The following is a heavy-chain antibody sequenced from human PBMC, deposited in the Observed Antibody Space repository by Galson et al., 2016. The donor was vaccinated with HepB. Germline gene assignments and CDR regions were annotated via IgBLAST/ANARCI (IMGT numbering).Heavy chain of an antibody. Sequence: SLRLSCAASGFTFSSYSMTWVRQTPGKGLQWVSVISGGSDITDYAGSVKGRFTISRDNSKNTLYLQMNSLRAEDTAIYYCAKGGRRDAYNDWGQGTLVTVSS. CDR3: AKGGRRDAYND. V-gene: IGHV3-23*01. CDR2: ISGGSDIT. D-gene: IGHD5-24*01. J-gene: IGHJ4*02. CDR1: GFTFSSYS.